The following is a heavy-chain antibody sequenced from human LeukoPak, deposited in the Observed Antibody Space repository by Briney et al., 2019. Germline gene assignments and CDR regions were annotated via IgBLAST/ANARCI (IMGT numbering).Heavy chain of an antibody. CDR3: AGDVGSSSSGYYFDY. J-gene: IGHJ4*02. Sequence: AGGSLRLSCAAAGLTFSTNSMNWVRQAPGKGLEWVSYISFSSSTIYYADSVKGRFTISRDNGKNLLYLQMNSLRAEDTAVYYCAGDVGSSSSGYYFDYWGQGTLVTVSS. D-gene: IGHD6-6*01. V-gene: IGHV3-48*01. CDR2: ISFSSSTI. CDR1: GLTFSTNS.